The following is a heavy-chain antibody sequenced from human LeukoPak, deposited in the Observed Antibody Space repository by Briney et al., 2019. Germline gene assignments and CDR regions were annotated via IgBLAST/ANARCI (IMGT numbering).Heavy chain of an antibody. J-gene: IGHJ6*03. CDR3: GSSTVWYYYYYMDV. Sequence: TGGSLRLSCEASGFTFADFGMAWVRQAPGKGLEWVSGINWNGGSTGYADSVKGRFTISRDNAENTVYLQMNSLRADDTAVYYCGSSTVWYYYYYMDVWGKGTTVTVSS. CDR2: INWNGGST. CDR1: GFTFADFG. D-gene: IGHD6-13*01. V-gene: IGHV3-20*04.